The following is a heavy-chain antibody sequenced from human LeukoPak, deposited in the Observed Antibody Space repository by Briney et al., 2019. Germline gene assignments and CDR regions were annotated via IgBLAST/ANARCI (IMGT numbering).Heavy chain of an antibody. J-gene: IGHJ3*02. Sequence: GGSQRLSCAASGSTFSRYAMSWVRQAPGKGLEWLSAISESDGSTYYADSVKGRFTISRDNSKNTLYLQMNSLRADDAGVYYWAKSGPTGSYYGAFDIWGQGTMVTVSS. D-gene: IGHD1-26*01. V-gene: IGHV3-23*01. CDR3: AKSGPTGSYYGAFDI. CDR2: ISESDGST. CDR1: GSTFSRYA.